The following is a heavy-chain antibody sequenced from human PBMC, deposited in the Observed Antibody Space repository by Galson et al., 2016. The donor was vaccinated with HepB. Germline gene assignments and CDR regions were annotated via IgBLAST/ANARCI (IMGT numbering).Heavy chain of an antibody. V-gene: IGHV1-2*02. J-gene: IGHJ6*02. D-gene: IGHD3-10*01. CDR1: GYTLTDYY. Sequence: VSCKASGYTLTDYYIHWVRQAPGQGLEWMGWINPNSGGTNYAQKFQGRVTMTRDTSISTAYMELSGLKSDATAVYYCARVFTMVRGVTNTFYYYEMDVWGQGTTVTVSS. CDR3: ARVFTMVRGVTNTFYYYEMDV. CDR2: INPNSGGT.